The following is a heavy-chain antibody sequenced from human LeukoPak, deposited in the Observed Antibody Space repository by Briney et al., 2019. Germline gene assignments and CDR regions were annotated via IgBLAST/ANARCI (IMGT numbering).Heavy chain of an antibody. D-gene: IGHD3-22*01. CDR1: GFTVSSNY. J-gene: IGHJ4*02. CDR2: ISGSGGSP. Sequence: PGGSLRLSCAASGFTVSSNYMSWVRQAPGKGLEWVSAISGSGGSPYYADSVKGRFTISRDNSKNTLYLQMNSLRAEDTAVYYCAKDGDRWLSNFDYWGQGTLVTDSS. V-gene: IGHV3-23*01. CDR3: AKDGDRWLSNFDY.